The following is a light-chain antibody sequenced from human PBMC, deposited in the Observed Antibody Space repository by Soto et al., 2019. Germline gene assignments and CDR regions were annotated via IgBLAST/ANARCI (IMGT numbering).Light chain of an antibody. J-gene: IGKJ4*01. CDR1: QSVSSNH. CDR3: QQRSNWPPVT. Sequence: DIVLKQSPGTLSLSPGERATLSCRASQSVSSNHLAWYQQKPGQAPRLLIYGTSSRATGIPDRFSGSGSGTDFTLTISRLEPEDFAVYYCQQRSNWPPVTFGGRGKVDI. CDR2: GTS. V-gene: IGKV3D-20*02.